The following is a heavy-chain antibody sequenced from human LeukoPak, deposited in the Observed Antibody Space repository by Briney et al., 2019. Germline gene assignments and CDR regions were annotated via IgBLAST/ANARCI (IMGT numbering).Heavy chain of an antibody. D-gene: IGHD6-19*01. CDR3: ARPREQWLGNDAFDI. J-gene: IGHJ3*02. V-gene: IGHV4-59*08. Sequence: SETLSLTCTVSGGSLRNYYWSWVRQPPRRGLEWLDYIYSSESTNYNPSLKSRVTISLDTSRNQFSLKLTSVTAADTAVYYCARPREQWLGNDAFDIWGQGTMVTVSS. CDR2: IYSSEST. CDR1: GGSLRNYY.